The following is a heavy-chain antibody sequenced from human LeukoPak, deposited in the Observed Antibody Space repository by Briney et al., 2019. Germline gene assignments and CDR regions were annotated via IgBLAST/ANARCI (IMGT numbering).Heavy chain of an antibody. CDR1: GFTFSSYW. Sequence: GGSLRLSCAASGFTFSSYWMSWVRQAPGKGLEWVANIKQDGSEKYYVDSVKGRFTISRDNAKNSLYLQMNSLRAEDTAVYYCASSFGSYGIDAFDIWGQGTMVTVSS. CDR3: ASSFGSYGIDAFDI. D-gene: IGHD1-26*01. CDR2: IKQDGSEK. J-gene: IGHJ3*02. V-gene: IGHV3-7*01.